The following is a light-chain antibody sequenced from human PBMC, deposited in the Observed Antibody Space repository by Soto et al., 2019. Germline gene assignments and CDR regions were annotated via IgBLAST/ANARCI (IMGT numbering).Light chain of an antibody. J-gene: IGKJ1*01. CDR1: QSIGGF. V-gene: IGKV1-39*01. Sequence: DIQMTQSPSSLSVSVGDRVTITCRASQSIGGFLTWYQQKLGKAPKLLIYAASSLQSGVPSRFSGSGSGTDFTLTISSLQPEDFATYYCQQSYSNPWTFGQGTKVDI. CDR3: QQSYSNPWT. CDR2: AAS.